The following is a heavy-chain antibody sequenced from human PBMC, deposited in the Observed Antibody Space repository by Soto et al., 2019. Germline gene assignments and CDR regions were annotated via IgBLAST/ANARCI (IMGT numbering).Heavy chain of an antibody. CDR3: ARGAPPPYQLLITYYYYGMDV. Sequence: QVQLQQWGAGLLKPSETLSLTCAVYGGSFSGYYWSWIRQPPGKGLEWIGEINHSGSTNYNPSLKSRVPLSVDTSKNPFPLKLSSVTAADTAVYYCARGAPPPYQLLITYYYYGMDVWGQGTTVTVSS. V-gene: IGHV4-34*01. J-gene: IGHJ6*02. CDR1: GGSFSGYY. D-gene: IGHD2-2*01. CDR2: INHSGST.